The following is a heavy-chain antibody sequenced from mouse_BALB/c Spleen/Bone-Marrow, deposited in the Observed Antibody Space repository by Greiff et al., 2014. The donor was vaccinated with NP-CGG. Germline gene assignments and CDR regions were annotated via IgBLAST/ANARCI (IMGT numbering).Heavy chain of an antibody. V-gene: IGHV1-7*01. CDR3: GRGDYGKY. CDR2: INPSTGYT. CDR1: GYTFPSYW. D-gene: IGHD2-1*01. Sequence: QVQLQQSGAELAKPGASVKMSCKASGYTFPSYWMHWVKQRPGQGLEWIGYINPSTGYTDYNQKFKDKATLTADKSSSTAYMEMSSLTSEDSAFYYCGRGDYGKYWGQGTTLTVSS. J-gene: IGHJ2*01.